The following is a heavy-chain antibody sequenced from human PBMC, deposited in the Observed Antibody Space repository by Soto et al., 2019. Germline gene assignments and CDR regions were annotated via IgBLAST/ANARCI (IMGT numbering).Heavy chain of an antibody. Sequence: PSETLSLTCAVYGRSFSGYYWSWIRQPPGKGLEWIGEINHSGSTNYNPSLKSRVTISVDTSKNHFSLKLSSLTAADTAVYYCARLGGYYQSLDTWGQGTLVTVSS. CDR1: GRSFSGYY. CDR3: ARLGGYYQSLDT. V-gene: IGHV4-34*01. CDR2: INHSGST. D-gene: IGHD3-22*01. J-gene: IGHJ5*02.